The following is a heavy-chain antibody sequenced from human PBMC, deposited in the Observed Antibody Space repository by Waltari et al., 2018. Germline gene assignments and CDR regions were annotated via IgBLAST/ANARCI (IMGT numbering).Heavy chain of an antibody. D-gene: IGHD2-21*02. CDR2: ISGSGGST. CDR3: AKDIVVVTGYGMDV. CDR1: GFTFRSYA. Sequence: EVQLVESGGGLVQPGGSLRLSCAASGFTFRSYAMSWVRQAPGKGLDWVSAISGSGGSTYYADSVKGRFTISRDNSKNTLYLQMNSLRAEDTAVYYCAKDIVVVTGYGMDVWGQGTTVTVSS. V-gene: IGHV3-23*04. J-gene: IGHJ6*02.